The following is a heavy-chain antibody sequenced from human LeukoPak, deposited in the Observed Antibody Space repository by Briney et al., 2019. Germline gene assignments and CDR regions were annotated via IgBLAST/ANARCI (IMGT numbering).Heavy chain of an antibody. CDR1: GYSFTSYW. D-gene: IGHD2-2*01. Sequence: GESLKISCKGSGYSFTSYWISWVRQMPGKGPEWMGRIDPSDSYTNYSPSFQGHVTISADKSISTAYLQWSSLKASDTAMYYCAVLGYCSSTSCYHYFDYWGQGTLVTVSS. CDR2: IDPSDSYT. J-gene: IGHJ4*02. V-gene: IGHV5-10-1*01. CDR3: AVLGYCSSTSCYHYFDY.